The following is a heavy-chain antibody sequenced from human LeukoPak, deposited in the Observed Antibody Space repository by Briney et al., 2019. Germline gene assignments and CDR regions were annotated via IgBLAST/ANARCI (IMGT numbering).Heavy chain of an antibody. CDR3: ASTLRFLPYRRFDY. V-gene: IGHV4-39*01. J-gene: IGHJ4*02. CDR2: IYQSGSGSS. D-gene: IGHD3-3*01. CDR1: GGSIISSNYY. Sequence: SETLSLTCSVSGGSIISSNYYWGWIRQPPGKGLEWIGSIYQSGSGSSYYNPSLKSRVIISGDTSNNHFSLRLRSVTAADTAVYCCASTLRFLPYRRFDYWGQGTLVTVPS.